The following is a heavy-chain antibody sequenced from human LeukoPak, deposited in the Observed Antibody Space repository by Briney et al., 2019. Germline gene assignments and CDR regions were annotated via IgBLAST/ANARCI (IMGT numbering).Heavy chain of an antibody. J-gene: IGHJ4*02. CDR1: GYSISRGYS. V-gene: IGHV4-38-2*02. CDR2: IYHSGST. D-gene: IGHD3-22*01. CDR3: AREDYYNSGGYYLDY. Sequence: SETLSLTCTVSGYSISRGYSWGWIRQPPGKWLEWIGNIYHSGSTNYSPSLKSRVTISVDTSKNQYSLKLSSVTAADTAVYFCAREDYYNSGGYYLDYWGQGTLVTVSS.